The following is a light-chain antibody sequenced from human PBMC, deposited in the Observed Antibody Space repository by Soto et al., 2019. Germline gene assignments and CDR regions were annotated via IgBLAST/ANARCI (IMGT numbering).Light chain of an antibody. Sequence: LTQPASVSGSPGQSITISCTGTSSDVGSYNLVSWYQQHPGKAPKLMIYEVSKRPSGVSNRFSGSKPGNTASLTISGLQAEDEADYYCCSYAGSSTLVFGTGTKVTVL. V-gene: IGLV2-23*02. CDR1: SSDVGSYNL. J-gene: IGLJ1*01. CDR3: CSYAGSSTLV. CDR2: EVS.